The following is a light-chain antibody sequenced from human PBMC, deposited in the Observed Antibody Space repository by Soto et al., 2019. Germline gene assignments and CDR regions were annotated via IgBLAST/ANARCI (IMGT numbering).Light chain of an antibody. CDR3: QQYNDWPRYT. Sequence: EIVMTQSPATLSVSPGEGASLSCRASQSVGSSLAWYQQKPGQAPRLLIFGASTRATGIPARFTGSGSGTEFTLTISSLQSEDFAIYCCQQYNDWPRYTFGQGTKLEIK. J-gene: IGKJ2*01. CDR1: QSVGSS. CDR2: GAS. V-gene: IGKV3-15*01.